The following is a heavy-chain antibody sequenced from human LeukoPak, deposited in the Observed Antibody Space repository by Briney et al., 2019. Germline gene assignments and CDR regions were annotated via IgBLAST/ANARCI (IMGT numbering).Heavy chain of an antibody. J-gene: IGHJ4*02. Sequence: GSLXXXXAASGFTFSSYSMXWVRQAPGKGXEWXSSISSSSSYIYYADSVKGRFTISRDNAKNSLYLQMNSLRAEDTAVYYCARDRNYYDSSGMGPAFDYWGQGTLVTVSS. D-gene: IGHD3-22*01. V-gene: IGHV3-21*01. CDR3: ARDRNYYDSSGMGPAFDY. CDR2: ISSSSSYI. CDR1: GFTFSSYS.